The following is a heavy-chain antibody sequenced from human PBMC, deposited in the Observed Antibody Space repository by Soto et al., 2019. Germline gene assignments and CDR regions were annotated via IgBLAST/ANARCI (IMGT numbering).Heavy chain of an antibody. CDR2: ISAYNGNT. V-gene: IGHV1-18*01. D-gene: IGHD6-6*01. CDR1: GYTFTSYG. CDR3: ARVGEYSSSWFYYYFDY. J-gene: IGHJ4*02. Sequence: ASVKVSCKASGYTFTSYGISWVRQAPGQGLEWMGWISAYNGNTNYAQKLQGRVTMTTDTSTSTAYMELRSLRSDDTAVYYWARVGEYSSSWFYYYFDYWGQGTLVTVSS.